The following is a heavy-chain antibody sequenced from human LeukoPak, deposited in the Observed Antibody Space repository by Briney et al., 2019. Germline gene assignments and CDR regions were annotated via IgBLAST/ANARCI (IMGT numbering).Heavy chain of an antibody. Sequence: SETLSLTCTVSGGSISSSSFYWGWIRQPPGKGLEWIGSIYYRGNTYYNPSLKSRVTISVDTSKNQFSLKLSSVTAADTALYYCARHYYGSGRRDYWGQGTLVTVSS. CDR3: ARHYYGSGRRDY. V-gene: IGHV4-39*01. J-gene: IGHJ4*02. CDR1: GGSISSSSFY. D-gene: IGHD3-10*01. CDR2: IYYRGNT.